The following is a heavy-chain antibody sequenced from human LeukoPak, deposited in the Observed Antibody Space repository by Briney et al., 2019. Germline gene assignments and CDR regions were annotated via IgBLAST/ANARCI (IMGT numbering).Heavy chain of an antibody. CDR3: ARSRDRYYFDY. CDR1: GGSISSYY. V-gene: IGHV4-59*01. D-gene: IGHD2-21*02. Sequence: SETLSLTCTVSGGSISSYYWSWIRQPPGKGLEWIGYIYYSGRTNYNPSLKSRVTISVDTSKNQFSLKLSSVTAADTAVYYCARSRDRYYFDYWGQGTLVTVSS. J-gene: IGHJ4*02. CDR2: IYYSGRT.